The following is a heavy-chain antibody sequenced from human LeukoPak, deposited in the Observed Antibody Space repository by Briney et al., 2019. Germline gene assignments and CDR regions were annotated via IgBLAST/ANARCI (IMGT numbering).Heavy chain of an antibody. J-gene: IGHJ4*02. CDR3: AKDTLLLLY. Sequence: GGSLRLSCAASGFTFSSYAMSWVRQVPGKGLEWVSSISGNTGDTFYADSVKGRFTISRDNSKNTLYLQMNSLRAEDTAVYYCAKDTLLLLYWGQGTLVTVSS. CDR1: GFTFSSYA. V-gene: IGHV3-23*01. D-gene: IGHD3-22*01. CDR2: ISGNTGDT.